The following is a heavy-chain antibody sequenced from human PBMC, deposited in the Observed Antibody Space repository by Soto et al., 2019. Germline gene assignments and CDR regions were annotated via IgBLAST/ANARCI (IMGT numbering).Heavy chain of an antibody. CDR2: INAGNGNT. CDR3: TFNYDFWSGYYTGIWFDP. CDR1: GYTFTSYA. J-gene: IGHJ5*02. Sequence: SVKVSCKASGYTFTSYAMHWVRQAPGQRLEWMGWINAGNGNTKYSQKFQGRVTITRDTSASTAYMELSSLRSEDTAVYYCTFNYDFWSGYYTGIWFDPWGQGTLVTVSS. V-gene: IGHV1-3*01. D-gene: IGHD3-3*01.